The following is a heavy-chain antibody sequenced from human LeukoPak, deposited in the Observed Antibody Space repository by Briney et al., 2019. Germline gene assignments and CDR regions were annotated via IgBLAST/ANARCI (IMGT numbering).Heavy chain of an antibody. V-gene: IGHV3-23*01. CDR1: GSTFSSYA. D-gene: IGHD6-19*01. Sequence: GRSLRLSCAASGSTFSSYAMSCVRQAPGNWLEWVSAISGGGGRTNYADSVKGRFTISRDISRNTLYLQMNSLRAEDTAVYYCAKAYSSGWTGPFDYWGQGTLVTVSS. CDR2: ISGGGGRT. CDR3: AKAYSSGWTGPFDY. J-gene: IGHJ4*02.